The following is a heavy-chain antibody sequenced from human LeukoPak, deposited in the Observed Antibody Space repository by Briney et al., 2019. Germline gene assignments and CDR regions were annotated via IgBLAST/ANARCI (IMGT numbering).Heavy chain of an antibody. CDR3: AKDAVVAPFYYYYYMDV. Sequence: GGSLRLSCAASGFTFSSYGMHWVRQAPGKGLEWVAFIRFGGSDKYYADSVKGRFTISRDNSKNTLYLQMNSLRAEDTAVYYCAKDAVVAPFYYYYYMDVWGKGTTVTISS. V-gene: IGHV3-30*02. CDR2: IRFGGSDK. CDR1: GFTFSSYG. D-gene: IGHD2-15*01. J-gene: IGHJ6*03.